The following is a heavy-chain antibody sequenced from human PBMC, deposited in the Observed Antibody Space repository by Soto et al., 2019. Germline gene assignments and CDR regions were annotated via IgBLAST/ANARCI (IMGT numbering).Heavy chain of an antibody. CDR1: GGSVLNGGYY. D-gene: IGHD3-16*01. V-gene: IGHV4-31*03. J-gene: IGHJ4*01. CDR3: ARDNSGGMRDD. CDR2: IFFSGDT. Sequence: SDTLSLTCTVSGGSVLNGGYYWNWIRQRPGEGLQWIGKIFFSGDTHYSPALKSRLFISIEPSKSQFSLKLSSVTAADTAIDYCARDNSGGMRDDCGLGTRVT.